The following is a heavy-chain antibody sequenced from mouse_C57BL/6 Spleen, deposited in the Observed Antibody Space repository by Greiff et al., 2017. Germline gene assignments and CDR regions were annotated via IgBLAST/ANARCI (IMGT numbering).Heavy chain of an antibody. V-gene: IGHV5-9-1*02. D-gene: IGHD2-4*01. CDR3: TRDYDRAWFAY. Sequence: EVKLMESGEGLVKPGGSLKLSCAASGFTFSSYAMSWVRQTPEKRLEWVAYISSGGDYIYYADTVKGRFTISRDNARNTLYLQMSSLKSEDTAMYYCTRDYDRAWFAYWGQGTLVTVSA. CDR1: GFTFSSYA. CDR2: ISSGGDYI. J-gene: IGHJ3*01.